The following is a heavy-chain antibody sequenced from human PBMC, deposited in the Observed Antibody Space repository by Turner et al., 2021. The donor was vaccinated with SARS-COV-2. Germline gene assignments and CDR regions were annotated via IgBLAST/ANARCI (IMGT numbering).Heavy chain of an antibody. Sequence: QLQLQESGPGLVKPSETLSLTCTGPGGSISSSSYCWGWIRQPPGKGLEWIGSMYYRGSTYYNPSLKSRVTISVDTSKNQFSLKLSSVTAADTAVYYCARSRLSGVDDYWGQGTLVTVSS. V-gene: IGHV4-39*01. J-gene: IGHJ4*02. CDR3: ARSRLSGVDDY. CDR1: GGSISSSSYC. CDR2: MYYRGST. D-gene: IGHD3-3*01.